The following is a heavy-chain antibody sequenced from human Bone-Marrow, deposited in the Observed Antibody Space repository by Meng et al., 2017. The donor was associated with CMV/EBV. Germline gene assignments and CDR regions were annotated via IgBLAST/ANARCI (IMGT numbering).Heavy chain of an antibody. CDR2: SSSDDTTT. CDR3: AREEGDCTTTSFHDGAFDM. V-gene: IGHV3-48*03. CDR1: GSTLSSYE. Sequence: GESLKISCAASGSTLSSYEMNWVRRAPGRGLEWVSYSSSDDTTTYYADSVKGRFTISRDSAKNSLYLQMHSLRAEDTAVYYCAREEGDCTTTSFHDGAFDMWGQGTMVTVSS. J-gene: IGHJ3*02. D-gene: IGHD2-2*01.